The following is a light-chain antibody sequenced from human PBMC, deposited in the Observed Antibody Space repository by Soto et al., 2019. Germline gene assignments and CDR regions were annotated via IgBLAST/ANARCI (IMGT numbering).Light chain of an antibody. V-gene: IGKV3-20*01. CDR3: QQFGSSIPHT. Sequence: EIVMTQSPGTLSLSPGERATISCRASQVIGSRYLAWYHQKSGQAPRLIIYGASSRATGIPDRFSGSGSGTDFTLTISRLEPEDFGVYYCQQFGSSIPHTFGQGTKVDIK. CDR1: QVIGSRY. CDR2: GAS. J-gene: IGKJ2*01.